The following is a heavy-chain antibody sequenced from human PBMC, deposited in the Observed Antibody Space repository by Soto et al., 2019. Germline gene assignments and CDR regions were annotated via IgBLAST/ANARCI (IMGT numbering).Heavy chain of an antibody. V-gene: IGHV3-21*06. CDR3: ARDPPLSMIVVVGVDDF. J-gene: IGHJ4*02. Sequence: EVQLVESGGGLVKPGGSLRLSCTVLGFTLTNENMNWVRQAPGEGLEWVSSISSRSTFINYADSVKGRFTISRDNDKGLVYLQMNSLRAEDTAVYYCARDPPLSMIVVVGVDDFWGQGTLVTVSS. CDR1: GFTLTNEN. D-gene: IGHD3-22*01. CDR2: ISSRSTFI.